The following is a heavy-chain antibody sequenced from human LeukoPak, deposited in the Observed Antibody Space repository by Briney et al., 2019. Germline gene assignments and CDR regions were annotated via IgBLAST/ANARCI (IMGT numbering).Heavy chain of an antibody. CDR1: GFSNYT. Sequence: GRSLRLSCAASGFSNYTMHWVRQAPGKGLEWVAVISYDGSNKYYADSVKGRFTISRDNAKNSLHLQMNSLRAEDTAVYYCARISYWYFDLWGRGTLVTVSS. J-gene: IGHJ2*01. V-gene: IGHV3-30*04. CDR3: ARISYWYFDL. CDR2: ISYDGSNK.